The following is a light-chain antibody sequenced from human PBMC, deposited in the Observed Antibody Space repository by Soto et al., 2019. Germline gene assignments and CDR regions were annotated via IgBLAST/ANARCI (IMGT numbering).Light chain of an antibody. J-gene: IGKJ2*01. Sequence: EIVMTQSPATLSVSPGERATLSCRASQSVSSNLAWYQQKPGQAPRLLIYGASTRATGLPARFSGSGSGTESTLTISSLQSEDFAVYYCQQYNNWPPYTFGQGTKLEIK. CDR3: QQYNNWPPYT. V-gene: IGKV3-15*01. CDR1: QSVSSN. CDR2: GAS.